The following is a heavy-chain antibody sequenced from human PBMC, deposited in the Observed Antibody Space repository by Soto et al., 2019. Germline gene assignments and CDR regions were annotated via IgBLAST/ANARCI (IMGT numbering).Heavy chain of an antibody. V-gene: IGHV3-48*01. Sequence: GGSLRLSCAASGFIFSSYSVNWVRQAPGKGLEWVSYISSSGSSIDYADSVKGRFTISRDNAKKSLYLQMNSLRAEDTAVYYCARDGGWIDYWSQGTLVTVSS. CDR3: ARDGGWIDY. J-gene: IGHJ4*02. CDR2: ISSSGSSI. CDR1: GFIFSSYS. D-gene: IGHD6-19*01.